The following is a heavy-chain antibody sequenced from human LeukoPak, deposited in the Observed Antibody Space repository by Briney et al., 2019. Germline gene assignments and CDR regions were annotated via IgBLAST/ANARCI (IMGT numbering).Heavy chain of an antibody. V-gene: IGHV4-59*01. CDR3: ARGNGDYIEYFQH. D-gene: IGHD4-17*01. Sequence: SGTMSLTCTVSGGSISSYYWSWIRQPPGKGLEWIGCTHYSGCSKYNPSLKSRVTISVDTSKNQFSLKLISVTAADTALYYCARGNGDYIEYFQHWGQGALVTVSS. CDR2: THYSGCS. J-gene: IGHJ1*01. CDR1: GGSISSYY.